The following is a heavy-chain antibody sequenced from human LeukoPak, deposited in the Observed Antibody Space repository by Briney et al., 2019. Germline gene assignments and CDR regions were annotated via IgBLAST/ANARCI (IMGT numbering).Heavy chain of an antibody. J-gene: IGHJ4*02. CDR2: ISSSSSYI. Sequence: PGGSLRLSCAASGFTFSSYSMNWVRQAPGKGLEWVSSISSSSSYIYYADSVKGRFTISRDNAKNSPYLQMNSLRAEDTAVYYCAKDGGGPYYYDSSGYDYWGQGTLVTVSS. V-gene: IGHV3-21*01. CDR3: AKDGGGPYYYDSSGYDY. D-gene: IGHD3-22*01. CDR1: GFTFSSYS.